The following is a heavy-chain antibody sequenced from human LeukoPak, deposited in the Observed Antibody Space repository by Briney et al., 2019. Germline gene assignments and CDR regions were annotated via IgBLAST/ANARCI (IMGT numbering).Heavy chain of an antibody. CDR2: INYSGAT. D-gene: IGHD2-15*01. V-gene: IGHV4-59*01. J-gene: IGHJ5*02. CDR3: ARVVSSKFDP. CDR1: GGSINSYY. Sequence: PSETLSLTCTVSGGSINSYYWSWIRQPPGEGLEWIGYINYSGATNYNPSLKSRVTISRDTSKNQLSLNLSSVTAADTAVYFCARVVSSKFDPWGQGTLVTVSS.